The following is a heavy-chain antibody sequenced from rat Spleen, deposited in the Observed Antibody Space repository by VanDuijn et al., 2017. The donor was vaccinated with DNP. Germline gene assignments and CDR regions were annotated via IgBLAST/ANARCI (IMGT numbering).Heavy chain of an antibody. CDR2: ISTSGGST. Sequence: EVQLVESGGGLVQPGRSMKLSCAASGFTFSSFPMAWVRQAPTKGLEWVATISTSGGSTYYRDSVKGRFTISRDNGKRTLYLQMDSLRSEDTATYFCTRGANWALDYWGQGVMVTVSS. CDR3: TRGANWALDY. CDR1: GFTFSSFP. D-gene: IGHD5-1*01. J-gene: IGHJ2*01. V-gene: IGHV5-46*01.